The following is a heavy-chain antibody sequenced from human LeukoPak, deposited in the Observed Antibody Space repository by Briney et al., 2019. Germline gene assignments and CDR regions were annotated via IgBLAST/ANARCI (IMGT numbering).Heavy chain of an antibody. CDR3: AKDSPVCTY. V-gene: IGHV3-23*01. Sequence: GGSLRLSCTASGFTISSYGMSWVRQAPGKGLEWVSAISGSADSTYYADSVKGRFTICRDSSKNTLYLQMDSLRAEDTAIYYCAKDSPVCTYWGQGTLVTVSS. D-gene: IGHD2-8*01. J-gene: IGHJ4*02. CDR1: GFTISSYG. CDR2: ISGSADST.